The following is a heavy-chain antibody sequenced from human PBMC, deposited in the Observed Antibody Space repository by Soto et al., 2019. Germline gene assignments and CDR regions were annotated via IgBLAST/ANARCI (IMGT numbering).Heavy chain of an antibody. D-gene: IGHD3-10*01. CDR1: GGSISSYY. V-gene: IGHV4-59*01. CDR3: AREPYYGSGYNWFDP. CDR2: IYYSEST. J-gene: IGHJ5*02. Sequence: SETLSLTCTVSGGSISSYYWSWIRQPPGKGLEWIGYIYYSESTNYNPSLKSRVTMSVDTSKNQFSLKLSSVTAADTAVYYCAREPYYGSGYNWFDPWVQGTLVTVSS.